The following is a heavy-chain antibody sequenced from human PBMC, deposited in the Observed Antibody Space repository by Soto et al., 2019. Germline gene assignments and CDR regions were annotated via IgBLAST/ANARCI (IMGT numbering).Heavy chain of an antibody. CDR2: ISYDGSNK. CDR1: GFTFSSYG. CDR3: AKDFFDY. Sequence: QVQLVESXGGVVQPGRSLRLSCAASGFTFSSYGMHWVRQAPGKGLEWVAVISYDGSNKYYADYVKGRFTISRDNSKNTLYLQINSLRAEDTAVYYCAKDFFDYWGQGTLVTVSS. V-gene: IGHV3-30*18. J-gene: IGHJ4*02.